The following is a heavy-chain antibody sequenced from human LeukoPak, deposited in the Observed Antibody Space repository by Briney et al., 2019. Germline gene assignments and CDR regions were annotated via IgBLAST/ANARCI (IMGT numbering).Heavy chain of an antibody. CDR1: GFTFGAYT. CDR3: ARGPSSNWSGLDF. CDR2: ISPTGSTT. V-gene: IGHV3-74*01. J-gene: IGHJ4*02. Sequence: GGSLRLSCAASGFTFGAYTINWVRQAPGKGLVWVSRISPTGSTTSYADSVKGRFTVSRDNAKNTLYLQVNNLRAEDTAVYYCARGPSSNWSGLDFWGQGTLLTVSS. D-gene: IGHD6-13*01.